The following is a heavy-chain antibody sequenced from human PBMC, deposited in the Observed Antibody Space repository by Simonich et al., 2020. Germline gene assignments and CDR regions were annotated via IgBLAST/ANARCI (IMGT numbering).Heavy chain of an antibody. J-gene: IGHJ3*02. CDR2: IYWNDDK. CDR1: GCSLSTSGVG. CDR3: AHSVGYFDI. Sequence: QITLKESGPTLVKPTQTLTLTCTFSGCSLSTSGVGVGWVLQPPGKALEWLALIYWNDDKRYSPSLKSRLTITKDTSKNQVVLTMTNMDPVDTATYYCAHSVGYFDIWGQGTMVTVSS. D-gene: IGHD1-26*01. V-gene: IGHV2-5*01.